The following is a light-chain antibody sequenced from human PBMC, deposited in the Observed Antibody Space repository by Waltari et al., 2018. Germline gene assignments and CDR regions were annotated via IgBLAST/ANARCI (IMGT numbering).Light chain of an antibody. CDR3: SSYISSDTLEL. V-gene: IGLV2-14*01. Sequence: HSALTQPASVSGSPGPSITISCTGTSSDVGGYNYVSWYQQHPGKAPKLMIFEVSNRPSGVSDRFSGSKSGNTASLTISGLQAEDEADYYCSSYISSDTLELFGGGTSLTVL. CDR1: SSDVGGYNY. CDR2: EVS. J-gene: IGLJ2*01.